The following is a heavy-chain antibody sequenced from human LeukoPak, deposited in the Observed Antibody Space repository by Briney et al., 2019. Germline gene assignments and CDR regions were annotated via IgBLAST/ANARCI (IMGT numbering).Heavy chain of an antibody. CDR2: ISGSGGST. CDR1: GFTFSSYA. V-gene: IGHV3-23*01. CDR3: AKHLYYYDSSGYLGAFDN. D-gene: IGHD3-22*01. Sequence: GGSLRLSCAASGFTFSSYAMSWVRQAPGKGLEWVSAISGSGGSTYYADSVKGRFTISRDNSKNTLYLQMNSLRAEDTAVYYCAKHLYYYDSSGYLGAFDNWGQGTMVTVSS. J-gene: IGHJ3*02.